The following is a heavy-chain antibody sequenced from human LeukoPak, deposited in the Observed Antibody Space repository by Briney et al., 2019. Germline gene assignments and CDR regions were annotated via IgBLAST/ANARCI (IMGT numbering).Heavy chain of an antibody. CDR1: GFTFSSYG. J-gene: IGHJ4*02. CDR3: ATYYDFWSGYYPFNY. Sequence: GGSLRLSCAASGFTFSSYGMHWVRQAPGKGLEWVAVISYDGSNKYYADSVKGRFTISRDNSKNTLYLQMNSLRAEDTAVYCCATYYDFWSGYYPFNYWGQGTLVTVSS. D-gene: IGHD3-3*01. CDR2: ISYDGSNK. V-gene: IGHV3-30*03.